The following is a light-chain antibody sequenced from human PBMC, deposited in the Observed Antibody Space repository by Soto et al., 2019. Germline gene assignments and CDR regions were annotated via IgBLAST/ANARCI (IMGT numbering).Light chain of an antibody. CDR1: SSDVGGYNY. J-gene: IGLJ2*01. CDR3: CSYAGSSWV. CDR2: DVS. V-gene: IGLV2-11*01. Sequence: QSALTQPRSVSGSPGQSVTISCTGTSSDVGGYNYVSWYQQHPGKAPKLMIYDVSKRPSGVPDRFSGSKSGNTASLTISGLQAEDEAGYYCCSYAGSSWVFGGGTKLTVL.